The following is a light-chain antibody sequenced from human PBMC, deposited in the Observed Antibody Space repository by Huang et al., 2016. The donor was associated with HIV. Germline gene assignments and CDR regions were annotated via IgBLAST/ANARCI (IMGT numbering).Light chain of an antibody. V-gene: IGKV2-28*01. Sequence: DIVMVQSPVFLSVTPGEAASITCRSSQSLLHSNGHNYLDWYRQKPGQSPQLLIYLGSTRAAGVPDRVSGSGSGTDFTLKINRVEADDVGVYYCMQGLQSWTFGQGTKVEI. CDR3: MQGLQSWT. J-gene: IGKJ1*01. CDR1: QSLLHSNGHNY. CDR2: LGS.